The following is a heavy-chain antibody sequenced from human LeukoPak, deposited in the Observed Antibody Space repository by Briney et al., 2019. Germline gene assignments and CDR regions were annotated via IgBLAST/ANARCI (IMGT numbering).Heavy chain of an antibody. V-gene: IGHV3-74*01. CDR3: ARDPYDGGGYGAFDI. D-gene: IGHD3-22*01. CDR2: INSDGSST. Sequence: PGGSLRLSCAASGFTFSSYWMHWVRQAPGKGLVWVSRINSDGSSTSYADSVKGRFTISRDNAKNSLYLQMNSLRAEDTAVYYCARDPYDGGGYGAFDIWGRGTMVTVSS. CDR1: GFTFSSYW. J-gene: IGHJ3*02.